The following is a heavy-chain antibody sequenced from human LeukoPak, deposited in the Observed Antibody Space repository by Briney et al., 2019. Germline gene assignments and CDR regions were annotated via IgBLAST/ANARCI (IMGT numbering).Heavy chain of an antibody. J-gene: IGHJ4*02. CDR3: ARDLRYCSSTSCYIGGY. CDR2: INPSGGST. Sequence: ASVKVSCKASGYTFTSYYMHWVRQAPGQGLEWMGIINPSGGSTSYAQKFQGRVTMTRDTSTSTVYMELSSLRSEDTAVYYCARDLRYCSSTSCYIGGYWGQGTLVTVSS. CDR1: GYTFTSYY. V-gene: IGHV1-46*01. D-gene: IGHD2-2*02.